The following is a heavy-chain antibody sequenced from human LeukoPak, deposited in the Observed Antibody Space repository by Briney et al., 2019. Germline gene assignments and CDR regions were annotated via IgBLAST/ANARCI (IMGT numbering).Heavy chain of an antibody. CDR1: AYTFDNYY. CDR3: AREGWNDFDH. Sequence: GASVKVSCKASAYTFDNYYIHWVRQAPGQGLEWMGWMNPGTGDTNYAHNLQGRVTITRDTSLDTAYLDLTKLTPDDTALYDGAREGWNDFDHWGQGTRVTVS. D-gene: IGHD1-1*01. V-gene: IGHV1-2*02. J-gene: IGHJ4*02. CDR2: MNPGTGDT.